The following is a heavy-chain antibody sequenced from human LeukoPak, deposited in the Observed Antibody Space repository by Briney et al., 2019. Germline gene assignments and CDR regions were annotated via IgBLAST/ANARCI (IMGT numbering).Heavy chain of an antibody. V-gene: IGHV3-7*01. CDR1: GFTFGTYW. CDR2: IREDGGEI. CDR3: ARGVYGLDL. D-gene: IGHD4-17*01. Sequence: PGGSLRLSCAASGFTFGTYWMGWVRRAPRKGLEWVANIREDGGEIYYVNSVKGRFTISRDNAKNSLYLQMSSLRAEDTAVYYCARGVYGLDLWGQGTLVTVSS. J-gene: IGHJ5*02.